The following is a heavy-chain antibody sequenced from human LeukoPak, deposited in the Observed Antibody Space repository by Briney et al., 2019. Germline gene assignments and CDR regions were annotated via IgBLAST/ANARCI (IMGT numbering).Heavy chain of an antibody. CDR1: GFTFSSYA. Sequence: PGGSLRLSCAASGFTFSSYAMSWVRQAPGKGLEWVSAISGSGGSTYYADSVKGRFTISRDNSKNTLYLQMNSLRAEDTAVYYCAKDSPDDFWVTDYFDYWGQGTLVTVSS. D-gene: IGHD3-3*01. V-gene: IGHV3-23*01. J-gene: IGHJ4*02. CDR2: ISGSGGST. CDR3: AKDSPDDFWVTDYFDY.